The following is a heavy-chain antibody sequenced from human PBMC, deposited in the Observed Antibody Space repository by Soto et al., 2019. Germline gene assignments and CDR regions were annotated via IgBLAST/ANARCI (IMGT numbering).Heavy chain of an antibody. CDR2: MNPDSDKT. CDR3: ARPGARYCGGDCYSSH. D-gene: IGHD2-21*02. V-gene: IGHV1-8*01. J-gene: IGHJ4*02. Sequence: ASVKVSCKAPGYMFSNYDIIWVRQATGQGLEWMGWMNPDSDKTDYAQKFQGRVTMTGNTSISTAYMELTALTYEDTAIYYCARPGARYCGGDCYSSHWGQGTLVTVSS. CDR1: GYMFSNYD.